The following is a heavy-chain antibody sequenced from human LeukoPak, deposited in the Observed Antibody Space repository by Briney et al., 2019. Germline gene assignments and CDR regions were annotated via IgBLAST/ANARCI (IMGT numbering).Heavy chain of an antibody. CDR2: IKRYGGEK. J-gene: IGHJ4*02. D-gene: IGHD5-18*01. V-gene: IGHV3-7*01. CDR1: TFTHTPYW. CDR3: ASLDTAHPSGVY. Sequence: GGSLRLXCEASTFTHTPYWMSWVRRAPGKGLEWVAMIKRYGGEKYYVDSVKGRFIISRDNAKKSLYLQMDSLRDEDTAVYYCASLDTAHPSGVYWGQGTLVTVSS.